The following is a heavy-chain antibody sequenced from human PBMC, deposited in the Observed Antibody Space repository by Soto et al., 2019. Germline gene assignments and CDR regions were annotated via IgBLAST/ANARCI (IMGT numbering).Heavy chain of an antibody. V-gene: IGHV4-30-2*01. CDR2: IYQSGVT. Sequence: SETLSLTCNMSGDSYSISTYSWIWIRQPPGKALQWIGFIYQSGVTSYNPSLASRVSISLDRSNNQCSLKLKSVTAADTAVYFCAGMPYTSGLRFDPWGPGTLVTVSS. CDR3: AGMPYTSGLRFDP. J-gene: IGHJ5*02. CDR1: GDSYSISTYS. D-gene: IGHD6-19*01.